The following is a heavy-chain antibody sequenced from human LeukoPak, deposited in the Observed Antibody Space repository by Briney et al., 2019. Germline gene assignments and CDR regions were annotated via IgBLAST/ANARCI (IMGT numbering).Heavy chain of an antibody. Sequence: ASVKVSCKASGYTFTSYGISWVRQAPGQGLEWMGWISAYNGNTNYAQKLQGRVTMTTDTSTSTAYMELRSLRSDDTAVYYSAREWRDFDWLLSFDYWGQGTLVTVSS. CDR2: ISAYNGNT. V-gene: IGHV1-18*01. J-gene: IGHJ4*02. CDR3: AREWRDFDWLLSFDY. D-gene: IGHD3-9*01. CDR1: GYTFTSYG.